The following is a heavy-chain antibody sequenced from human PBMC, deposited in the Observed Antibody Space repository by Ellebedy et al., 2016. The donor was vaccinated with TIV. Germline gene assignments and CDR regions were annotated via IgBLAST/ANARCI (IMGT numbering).Heavy chain of an antibody. J-gene: IGHJ5*02. CDR3: ARETHYYDSRSDYPWGS. D-gene: IGHD3-22*01. CDR2: VNAGKGNT. CDR1: GYTFTTYT. Sequence: ASVKVSXXASGYTFTTYTIHWVRQDPGQRLEWMGWVNAGKGNTKYSRKFQGRVSITRDTSASTVYMALTSLRSEDTAVYYCARETHYYDSRSDYPWGSWGQGTLVTVSS. V-gene: IGHV1-3*01.